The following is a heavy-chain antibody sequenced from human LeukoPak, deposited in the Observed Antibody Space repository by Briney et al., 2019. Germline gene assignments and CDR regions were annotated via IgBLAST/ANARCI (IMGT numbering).Heavy chain of an antibody. Sequence: GGSLRLSRAASGFTFSSYSMNWVRQAPGKGPVWVSRINNDGSGTTYADSVKGRFTISRDDAKNTLYLQMNSLRAEDTAVYYCVRGGESTWSWGQGTLVTVSS. J-gene: IGHJ5*02. CDR1: GFTFSSYS. D-gene: IGHD2-15*01. V-gene: IGHV3-74*01. CDR2: INNDGSGT. CDR3: VRGGESTWS.